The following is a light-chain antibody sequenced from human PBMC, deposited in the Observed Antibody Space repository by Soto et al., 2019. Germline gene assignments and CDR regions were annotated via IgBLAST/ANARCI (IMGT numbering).Light chain of an antibody. CDR1: QSVSIL. V-gene: IGKV3D-15*01. Sequence: EIVMTQSPATLSVSPGERATLSCRASQSVSILLAWYQQKPGRAPRVPIYAASTRATGIPDRFSGGGSGTDFTLTISRLEPEDFAVYFCQQFASYPLTFGGGTKVDIK. J-gene: IGKJ4*01. CDR3: QQFASYPLT. CDR2: AAS.